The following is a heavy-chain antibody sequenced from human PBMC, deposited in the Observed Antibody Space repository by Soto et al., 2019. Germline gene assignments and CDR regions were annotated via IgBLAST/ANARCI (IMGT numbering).Heavy chain of an antibody. J-gene: IGHJ4*02. D-gene: IGHD3-9*01. CDR2: IWYDGSNE. CDR1: GCTFSRYG. Sequence: PGRSLRLSGAACGCTFSRYGMHWVRQAPGNGLEWVAFIWYDGSNEYYACSLKGRFTISRDNSKNSLYLQMNSLRAEDTALYYGAREDRSGTGYCDCWGKGSLVTVSS. CDR3: AREDRSGTGYCDC. V-gene: IGHV3-33*01.